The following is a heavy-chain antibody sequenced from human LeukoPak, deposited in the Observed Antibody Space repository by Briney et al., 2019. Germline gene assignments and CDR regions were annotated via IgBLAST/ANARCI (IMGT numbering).Heavy chain of an antibody. Sequence: ASVKVSCKVSGFTFTSSAVQWVRQARGQRLEWIGWIVVGSGNTNYAQKFQERVTITRDMSTSTAYMELNSLRAEDTAIYYCAREDDWNYEDYWGQGTLVTVSS. CDR1: GFTFTSSA. CDR2: IVVGSGNT. D-gene: IGHD1-7*01. V-gene: IGHV1-58*01. J-gene: IGHJ4*02. CDR3: AREDDWNYEDY.